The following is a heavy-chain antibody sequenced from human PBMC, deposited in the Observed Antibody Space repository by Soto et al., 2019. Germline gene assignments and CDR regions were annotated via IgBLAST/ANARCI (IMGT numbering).Heavy chain of an antibody. CDR2: IYHSGSA. D-gene: IGHD2-21*02. V-gene: IGHV4-4*02. CDR3: ARVPGVVVSADDAFDI. J-gene: IGHJ3*02. Sequence: QVQLQESGPGLVKPSGTLSLTCAVSGGSVSSSNWWSWVRQSPGKGLEWMGEIYHSGSAHYNPSRKSRASISLDKSMNQFSLRLTSVTAADTAVYYCARVPGVVVSADDAFDIWGPGTRVIVSS. CDR1: GGSVSSSNW.